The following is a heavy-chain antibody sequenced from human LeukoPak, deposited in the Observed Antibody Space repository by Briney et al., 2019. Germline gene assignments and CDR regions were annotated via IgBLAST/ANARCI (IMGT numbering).Heavy chain of an antibody. CDR3: ARITFVVEGYGMDV. J-gene: IGHJ6*02. V-gene: IGHV4-59*08. D-gene: IGHD2-21*01. CDR1: GGSISSYF. CDR2: TFYRGST. Sequence: SETLSLTCTVSGGSISSYFWNWMRQSPGKGLEWIGKTFYRGSTNYNPSLKSRVTISVDTSKNQFSLSLSSVTAADTAVYYCARITFVVEGYGMDVWGQGTTVTVSS.